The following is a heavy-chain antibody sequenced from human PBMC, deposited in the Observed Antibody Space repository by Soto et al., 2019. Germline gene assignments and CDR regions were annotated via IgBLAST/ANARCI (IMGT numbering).Heavy chain of an antibody. CDR1: GGTFSSYA. CDR3: ARGRHDSSGYYLSVFRYYGMDV. D-gene: IGHD3-22*01. V-gene: IGHV1-69*13. CDR2: IIPIFGTA. Sequence: GASVKVSCKASGGTFSSYAISWVRQAPGQGLEWMGGIIPIFGTANYAQKFQGRVTITADESTSTAYMELSSLRSEDTAVYYCARGRHDSSGYYLSVFRYYGMDVWGQGTTVTVSS. J-gene: IGHJ6*02.